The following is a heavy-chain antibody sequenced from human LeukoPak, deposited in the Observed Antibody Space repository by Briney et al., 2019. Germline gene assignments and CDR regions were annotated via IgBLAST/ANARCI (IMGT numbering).Heavy chain of an antibody. V-gene: IGHV4-31*03. CDR1: GGSISSAGYY. J-gene: IGHJ5*02. CDR3: ARTYVTSARFDP. D-gene: IGHD2-21*02. CDR2: IYYSGST. Sequence: SQTLSLTCTVSGGSISSAGYYWSWIRQHPGKGLEWIGYIYYSGSTYYNPSLKSRLTISVDTFKKQFSLKLSSVTGADTAVYYCARTYVTSARFDPWGQGTLVTVSS.